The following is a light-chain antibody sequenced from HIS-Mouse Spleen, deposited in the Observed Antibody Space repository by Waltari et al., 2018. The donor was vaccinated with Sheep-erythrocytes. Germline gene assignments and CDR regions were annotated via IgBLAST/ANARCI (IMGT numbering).Light chain of an antibody. J-gene: IGLJ2*01. Sequence: SYELTQPPSVSVSPGQTASITCSGDKLGDKYACWYPQKPGQSPVLVIYQDSKRRSGIRGRFSGSNSGTTGILTISGTQAMDEADYYCQAWDSSTAVFGGGTNLTVL. CDR3: QAWDSSTAV. V-gene: IGLV3-1*01. CDR1: KLGDKY. CDR2: QDS.